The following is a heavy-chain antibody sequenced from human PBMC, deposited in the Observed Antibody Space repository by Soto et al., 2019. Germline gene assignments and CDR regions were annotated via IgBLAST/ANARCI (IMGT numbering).Heavy chain of an antibody. CDR3: ARAYDYSNYRSYKYHGIDV. Sequence: QLQLQESGSGLVKPSQTLSLTCAVSGDSISSGGYSWSWIRQPPGKGLEWIGYIFHSGSTYYNPSLKSRVTLSVDNSKNQFSLKLNSVTAADTAVYYCARAYDYSNYRSYKYHGIDVWGQGTAVTVSS. V-gene: IGHV4-30-2*01. CDR2: IFHSGST. D-gene: IGHD4-4*01. J-gene: IGHJ6*02. CDR1: GDSISSGGYS.